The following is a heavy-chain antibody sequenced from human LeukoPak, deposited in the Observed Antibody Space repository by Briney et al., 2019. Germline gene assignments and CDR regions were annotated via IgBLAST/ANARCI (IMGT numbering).Heavy chain of an antibody. J-gene: IGHJ6*03. D-gene: IGHD3-16*01. Sequence: SETLSLTCTVSGGSLSSSYYYWGWLRQPPGKGLEWMGSIYYSESTNYNPSLKSRVTISVDTSKNQFSLKLSSVAAADTAVYYCARHGPPRAGWGRKYYYMDVWGKGTTVTISS. CDR1: GGSLSSSYYY. CDR2: IYYSEST. V-gene: IGHV4-39*01. CDR3: ARHGPPRAGWGRKYYYMDV.